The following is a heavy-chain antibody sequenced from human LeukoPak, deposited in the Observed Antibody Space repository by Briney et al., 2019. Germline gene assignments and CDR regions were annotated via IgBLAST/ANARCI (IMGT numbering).Heavy chain of an antibody. Sequence: GGSLRLSCTASGFTFGDYAMSWVRQAPGKGLEWVGFIRSKAYGGTTEYAASVKGRFTISRDDSKSIAYLQMNSLKTEDTAVYYCTRAVLGVVVPAGRYEYYYYYYMDVWGKGTTVTVSS. CDR3: TRAVLGVVVPAGRYEYYYYYYMDV. J-gene: IGHJ6*03. CDR2: IRSKAYGGTT. V-gene: IGHV3-49*04. CDR1: GFTFGDYA. D-gene: IGHD2-2*01.